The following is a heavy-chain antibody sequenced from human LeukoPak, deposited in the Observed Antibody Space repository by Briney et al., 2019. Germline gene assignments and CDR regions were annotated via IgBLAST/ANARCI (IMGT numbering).Heavy chain of an antibody. J-gene: IGHJ4*02. CDR2: IIPILGIA. D-gene: IGHD3-22*01. CDR1: GGTFSSYA. V-gene: IGHV1-69*04. Sequence: SVKVSCTASGGTFSSYAISWVRQAPGQGLEWMGRIIPILGIANYAQKFQGRVTITADKSTSTAYMELSSLRSEDTAVYYCARDIGAYYDSSGYSPITFDYWGQGTLVTVSS. CDR3: ARDIGAYYDSSGYSPITFDY.